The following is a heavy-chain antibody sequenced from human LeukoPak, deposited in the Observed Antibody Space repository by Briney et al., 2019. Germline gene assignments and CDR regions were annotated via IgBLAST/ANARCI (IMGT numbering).Heavy chain of an antibody. J-gene: IGHJ6*03. V-gene: IGHV1-8*02. CDR3: ARGGVPSIITYYYGSGPYYMDV. Sequence: GASVKVSCKASGYTFTSYDINWVRQATGQGLEWMGWMNPNSGNTGYAQKFQGRVTMTRNTSISTAYMELSSLRSEDTAVYYCARGGVPSIITYYYGSGPYYMDVWGKGTTVTISS. D-gene: IGHD3-10*01. CDR1: GYTFTSYD. CDR2: MNPNSGNT.